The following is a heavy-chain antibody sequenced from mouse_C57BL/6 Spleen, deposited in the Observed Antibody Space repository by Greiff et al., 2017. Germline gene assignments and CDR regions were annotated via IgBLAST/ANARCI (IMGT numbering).Heavy chain of an antibody. V-gene: IGHV5-4*01. CDR1: GFTFSSYA. D-gene: IGHD2-3*01. CDR3: ARGGLLFAY. CDR2: ISDGGSYT. J-gene: IGHJ3*01. Sequence: EVQVVESGGGLVKPGGSLKLSCAASGFTFSSYAMSWVRQTPEKRLEWVATISDGGSYTYYPDNVKGRFTISRDNAKNNLYLQMSHLKSEDTAMYYCARGGLLFAYWGQGTLVTVSA.